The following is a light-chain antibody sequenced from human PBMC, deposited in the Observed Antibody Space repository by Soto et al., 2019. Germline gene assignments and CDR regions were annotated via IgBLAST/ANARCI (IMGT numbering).Light chain of an antibody. CDR2: DSS. Sequence: DIQMAQSPSSLSASVGDRVTITCQASQDISNYLNWYQQKPGKAPKLLIYDSSTRASGVPDRFDGGGSGTDFTLTITSLEPEDSAVYYCQQYARSSWTFGQGTKVDIK. J-gene: IGKJ1*01. CDR1: QDISNY. V-gene: IGKV1-33*01. CDR3: QQYARSSWT.